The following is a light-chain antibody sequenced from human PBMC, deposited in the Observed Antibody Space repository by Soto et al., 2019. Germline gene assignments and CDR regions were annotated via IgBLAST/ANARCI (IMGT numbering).Light chain of an antibody. CDR2: AAS. J-gene: IGKJ4*01. V-gene: IGKV1-39*01. CDR1: QNINTY. Sequence: DIQVTHSPSSLSASVGYRLTITCRASQNINTYLNWYQQQTGKAPKLLIYAASSLQSGVPSRFSGSGSGTEFTLTISNLQPEDFATYYCQQANSPPLTFGGGTKVDIK. CDR3: QQANSPPLT.